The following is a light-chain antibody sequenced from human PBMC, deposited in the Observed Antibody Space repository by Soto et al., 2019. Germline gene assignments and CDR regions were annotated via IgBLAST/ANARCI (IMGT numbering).Light chain of an antibody. V-gene: IGLV2-8*01. CDR3: SSYAGSNIPWV. CDR1: XXDVGGYNY. Sequence: QSVLTQPPSASGSPGQSVTISCTGXXXDVGGYNYVSWYQQHSGKAPKLMIYEVSKRPSGVPDRFSGSKSGNTASLTVSGLQAEDEADYYCSSYAGSNIPWVFGGGTKLTVL. CDR2: EVS. J-gene: IGLJ3*02.